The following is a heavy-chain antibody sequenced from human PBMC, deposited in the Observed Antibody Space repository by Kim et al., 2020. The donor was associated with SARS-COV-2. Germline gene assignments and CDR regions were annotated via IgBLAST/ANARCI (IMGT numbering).Heavy chain of an antibody. J-gene: IGHJ5*02. D-gene: IGHD3-10*01. V-gene: IGHV4-59*01. CDR3: AREGYSGWFDP. Sequence: KYNPSLEGRVTISLDTSKNQFSLKLSSVTAADTAVYYCAREGYSGWFDPWGQGTLVTVSS.